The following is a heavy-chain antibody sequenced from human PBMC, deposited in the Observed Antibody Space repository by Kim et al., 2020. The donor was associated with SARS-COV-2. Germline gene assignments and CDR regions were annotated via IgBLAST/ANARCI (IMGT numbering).Heavy chain of an antibody. D-gene: IGHD3-22*01. CDR2: IYYSGST. J-gene: IGHJ3*02. CDR3: AREIYDSSGYLGSNAFDI. CDR1: GGSISSGGYY. V-gene: IGHV4-31*03. Sequence: SETLSLTCTVSGGSISSGGYYWSWIRQHPGKGLEWIGYIYYSGSTYYNPSLKSRVTISVDTSKNQFSLKLSSVTAADTAVYYCAREIYDSSGYLGSNAFDIWGQGTMVTVSS.